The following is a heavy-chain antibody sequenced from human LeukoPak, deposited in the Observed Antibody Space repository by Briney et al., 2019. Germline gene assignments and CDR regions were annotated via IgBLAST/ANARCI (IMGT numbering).Heavy chain of an antibody. V-gene: IGHV4-34*01. CDR3: ARGRGRIAVAGRGPYYFDY. CDR1: GGSFSGYY. Sequence: SETLSLTCAVYGGSFSGYYWSWIRQPPGKGLEWLGKINHSGSTNYNPSLKSRVTISVDTSKNQFSLKLSSVTAADTAVYYCARGRGRIAVAGRGPYYFDYWGQGTLVTVSS. CDR2: INHSGST. D-gene: IGHD6-19*01. J-gene: IGHJ4*02.